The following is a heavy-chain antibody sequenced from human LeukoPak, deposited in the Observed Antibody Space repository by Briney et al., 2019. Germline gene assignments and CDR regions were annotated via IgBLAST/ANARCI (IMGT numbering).Heavy chain of an antibody. CDR1: GFTFSSYW. CDR2: IKQDGSER. CDR3: ARGDGYYDILTGYSTDDAFDI. V-gene: IGHV3-7*01. Sequence: GGSLRLSCAASGFTFSSYWMSWVRQAPGKGLEWVANIKQDGSERYYVDSVKGRFTISRDNAKNSLYLQMNSLRAEDTAVYYCARGDGYYDILTGYSTDDAFDIWGQGTMVTVSS. J-gene: IGHJ3*02. D-gene: IGHD3-9*01.